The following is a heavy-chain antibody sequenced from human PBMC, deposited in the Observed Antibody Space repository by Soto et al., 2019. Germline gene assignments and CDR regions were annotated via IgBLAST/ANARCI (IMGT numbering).Heavy chain of an antibody. CDR1: GCTFSSYA. CDR2: IIPIFGTA. D-gene: IGHD3-22*01. J-gene: IGHJ5*02. CDR3: ARDSLKYSSGWEGA. Sequence: SVKVSFKASGCTFSSYAISWVRQAPGQGLEWMGGIIPIFGTANYAQKFQGRVTITADESTSTAYMELSSLRSEDTAVYYCARDSLKYSSGWEGAWGQGTLVTVSS. V-gene: IGHV1-69*13.